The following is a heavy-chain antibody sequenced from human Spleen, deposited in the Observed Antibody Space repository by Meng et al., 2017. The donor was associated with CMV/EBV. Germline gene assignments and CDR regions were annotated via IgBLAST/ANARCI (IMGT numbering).Heavy chain of an antibody. V-gene: IGHV3-23*01. Sequence: GESLKISCAASGSTFRDYAMTWVRQAPGKGLEWVSGISGGGGGTYYADSMKGRFTISRDNSKSTLYLQINSLRAEDTAVYFCAKEARHIYPSFTSYYDSWGQGTLVTVSS. D-gene: IGHD2-2*01. J-gene: IGHJ4*02. CDR3: AKEARHIYPSFTSYYDS. CDR2: ISGGGGGT. CDR1: GSTFRDYA.